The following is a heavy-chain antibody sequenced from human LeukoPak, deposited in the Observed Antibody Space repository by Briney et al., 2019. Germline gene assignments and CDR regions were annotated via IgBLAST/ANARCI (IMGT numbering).Heavy chain of an antibody. D-gene: IGHD3-22*01. J-gene: IGHJ3*02. Sequence: SETLSLTSAVYGGSFSGYYWSWIRQPPGKGLEWIGEINHSGSTNYNPSLKSRVTISVDTSKNQFSLKLSSVTAADTAVYYCARARYYDSSGYQKGAFDIWGQGTMVTVSS. CDR1: GGSFSGYY. CDR3: ARARYYDSSGYQKGAFDI. CDR2: INHSGST. V-gene: IGHV4-34*01.